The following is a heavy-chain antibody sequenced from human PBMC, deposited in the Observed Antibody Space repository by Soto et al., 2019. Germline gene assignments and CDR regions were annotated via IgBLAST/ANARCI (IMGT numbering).Heavy chain of an antibody. V-gene: IGHV3-23*01. D-gene: IGHD3-3*01. J-gene: IGHJ3*02. CDR2: ISGSGGST. Sequence: PGGSLRLSCAASGFTFSSYAMSWVRQAPGKGLEWVSAISGSGGSTYYADSVKGRFTISRDNSKNTLYLQMNSLRAEDTAVYYCAKGGDTYYDFWSGPDAFDIWGQGTMVTVS. CDR1: GFTFSSYA. CDR3: AKGGDTYYDFWSGPDAFDI.